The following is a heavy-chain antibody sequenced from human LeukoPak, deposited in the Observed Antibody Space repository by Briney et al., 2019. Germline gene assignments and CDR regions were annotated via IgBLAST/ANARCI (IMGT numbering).Heavy chain of an antibody. V-gene: IGHV4-34*01. CDR3: ARGSVMITSGGVIALDAFDI. CDR1: GGSFTIYY. D-gene: IGHD3-16*02. J-gene: IGHJ3*02. Sequence: SETLSLTCAVYGGSFTIYYWSWIRQPPGKGLEWIGEINHSGSTNYNQSLKSRVTISADTSKNQFSLKLSSVTAADTAVYYCARGSVMITSGGVIALDAFDIWGQGTMVTVSS. CDR2: INHSGST.